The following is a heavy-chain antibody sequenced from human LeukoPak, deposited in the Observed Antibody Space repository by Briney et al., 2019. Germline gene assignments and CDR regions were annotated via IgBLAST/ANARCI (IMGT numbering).Heavy chain of an antibody. V-gene: IGHV4-30-2*01. J-gene: IGHJ3*02. Sequence: LRLSCTVSGFIFEDYAMHWIRQPPGKGLEWIGSIYHSGGTYYNPSLRSRVTLSLDRSNNQFSLTLNSVTAADTAVYYCARSGSYNAFNIWAQGTMATASS. D-gene: IGHD1-26*01. CDR3: ARSGSYNAFNI. CDR1: GFIFEDYA. CDR2: IYHSGGT.